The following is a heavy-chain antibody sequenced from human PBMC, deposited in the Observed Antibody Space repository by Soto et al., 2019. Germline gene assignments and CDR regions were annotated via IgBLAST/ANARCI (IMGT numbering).Heavy chain of an antibody. CDR1: GFSFSSYW. D-gene: IGHD6-13*01. V-gene: IGHV3-7*03. Sequence: GGSLRLSCAASGFSFSSYWMTWVRQAPGKGLEWVANIKQDESERYYVDSVKGRFTISRDNAKNSLYLQMISLRGEDTAVYYCARDLGLGAAGRDYWYYYGMDVWGQGTTVTVSS. J-gene: IGHJ6*02. CDR2: IKQDESER. CDR3: ARDLGLGAAGRDYWYYYGMDV.